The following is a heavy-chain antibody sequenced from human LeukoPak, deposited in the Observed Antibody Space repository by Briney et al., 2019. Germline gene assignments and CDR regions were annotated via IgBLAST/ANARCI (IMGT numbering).Heavy chain of an antibody. D-gene: IGHD3-9*01. J-gene: IGHJ4*02. V-gene: IGHV1-2*06. CDR1: GYTFTGYY. Sequence: VASVKVSCKASGYTFTGYYMHWVRQAPGQGLEWMGRINPNSGGTNYAQKFQGRVTMTRDTSISTAYMELSRLRSDDTAVYCCARTVLRYFDWLPLIDYWGQGTLVTVSS. CDR2: INPNSGGT. CDR3: ARTVLRYFDWLPLIDY.